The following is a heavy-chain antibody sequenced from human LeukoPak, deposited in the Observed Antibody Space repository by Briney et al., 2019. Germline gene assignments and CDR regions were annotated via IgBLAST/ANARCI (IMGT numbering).Heavy chain of an antibody. CDR1: GFTFSNYD. CDR3: ARGSGEMATMRESYYFDY. Sequence: PGGSLRLSCAASGFTFSNYDMHWVRQATGKGLEWVSAIGTAYDTYYPGSVKGRFTISRENAKNSLYLQMNSLKTEDTAVYYCARGSGEMATMRESYYFDYWGQGTLVTVSS. J-gene: IGHJ4*02. V-gene: IGHV3-13*04. CDR2: IGTAYDT. D-gene: IGHD5-24*01.